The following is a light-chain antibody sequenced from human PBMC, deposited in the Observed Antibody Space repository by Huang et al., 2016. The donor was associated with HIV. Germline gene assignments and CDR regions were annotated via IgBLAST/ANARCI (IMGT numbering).Light chain of an antibody. CDR3: LQHNDFPLT. J-gene: IGKJ4*01. Sequence: DIQMTQSPSAMSASIGDRVIIACRASHDITHYLAWFQQKPGKVPKRLIYAASNLEGGVPSRCRGSGSGTEFTLTIISLQPEDSATYYCLQHNDFPLTFGGGTRVEI. V-gene: IGKV1-17*03. CDR1: HDITHY. CDR2: AAS.